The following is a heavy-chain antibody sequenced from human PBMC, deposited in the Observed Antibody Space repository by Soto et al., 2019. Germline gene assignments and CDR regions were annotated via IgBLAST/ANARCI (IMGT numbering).Heavy chain of an antibody. CDR2: MTPNSGNT. CDR1: GYTFTSYD. Sequence: QVQLVQSGAEVKKPGASVKVFCKTSGYTFTSYDIHWVRQATGQGLEWMGWMTPNSGNTGYAQKFQGRVTMTKNTSISTAYMELSSLRSEDTAVYYCARLSSTWYVGTDYWGQGTLVTVSS. J-gene: IGHJ4*02. CDR3: ARLSSTWYVGTDY. D-gene: IGHD6-13*01. V-gene: IGHV1-8*01.